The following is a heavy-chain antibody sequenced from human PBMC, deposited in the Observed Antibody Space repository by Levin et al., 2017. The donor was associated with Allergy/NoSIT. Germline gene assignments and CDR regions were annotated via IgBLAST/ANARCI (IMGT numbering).Heavy chain of an antibody. CDR2: IYHSGST. V-gene: IGHV4-30-2*01. D-gene: IGHD4-17*01. Sequence: PSETLSLTCAVSGGSISSGGYSWSWIRQPPGKGLEWIGYIYHSGSTYYNPSLKSRVTISVDRSKNQFSLKLSSVTAADTAVYYCASGDLWGVDYWGQGTLVTVSS. CDR1: GGSISSGGYS. CDR3: ASGDLWGVDY. J-gene: IGHJ4*02.